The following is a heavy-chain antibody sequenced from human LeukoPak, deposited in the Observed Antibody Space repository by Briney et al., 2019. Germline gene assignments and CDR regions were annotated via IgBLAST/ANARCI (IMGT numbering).Heavy chain of an antibody. Sequence: SETLSLTCTVSGGSISSYYWSWIRQPAGKGLEWIGRIYTSGSTNYNPSLKSRVTMSVDTSKNQFSLKLSSVTAADTAVYYCARLNYDSSGYYYSHYYYYYRDVWGKGTTVTVSS. D-gene: IGHD3-22*01. V-gene: IGHV4-4*07. CDR1: GGSISSYY. CDR3: ARLNYDSSGYYYSHYYYYYRDV. J-gene: IGHJ6*03. CDR2: IYTSGST.